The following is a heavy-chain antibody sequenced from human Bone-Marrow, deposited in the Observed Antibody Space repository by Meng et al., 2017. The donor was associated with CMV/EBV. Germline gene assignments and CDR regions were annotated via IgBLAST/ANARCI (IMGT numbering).Heavy chain of an antibody. CDR2: ISYDGSNK. V-gene: IGHV3-30*04. CDR1: GFTFSSYA. Sequence: GGSLRLSCAASGFTFSSYAMHWVRQAPGKGLEWVAVISYDGSNKYYADSVKGRFTISRDNSKNTLYLQMNSLRAEDTAVYYCARKSSLEYYDFWSGYYAGAFDIWGQGTMVTV. D-gene: IGHD3-3*01. CDR3: ARKSSLEYYDFWSGYYAGAFDI. J-gene: IGHJ3*02.